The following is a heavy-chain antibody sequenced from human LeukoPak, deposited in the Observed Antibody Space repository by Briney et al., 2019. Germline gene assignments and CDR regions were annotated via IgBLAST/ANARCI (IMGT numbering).Heavy chain of an antibody. CDR2: IYYSGNT. Sequence: SETLSLTCTVSGGSINGFYWNWIRQPPGKGLEWIGYIYYSGNTNYNPSLKSRVTISADTSKSQFSLRLTSVTAADTAVYYCAKSTYYYDTFVNAFDFWGQGTVVTVSS. CDR1: GGSINGFY. V-gene: IGHV4-59*08. J-gene: IGHJ3*01. CDR3: AKSTYYYDTFVNAFDF. D-gene: IGHD3-22*01.